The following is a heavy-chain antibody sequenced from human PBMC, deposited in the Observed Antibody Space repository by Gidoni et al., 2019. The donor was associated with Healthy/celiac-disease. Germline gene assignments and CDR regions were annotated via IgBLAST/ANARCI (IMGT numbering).Heavy chain of an antibody. CDR3: ARDRSEYSSSPGGYYFDY. J-gene: IGHJ4*02. V-gene: IGHV1-69*01. CDR1: GGTFSRDA. Sequence: QVQLVLSGAEVKKPGSSVKVSCQASGGTFSRDAIRWVRQAPGQGLEWTGGIITIFGTANYAQKFQGRVTITADESTSTAYMELSSLRSEDTAVYYCARDRSEYSSSPGGYYFDYWGQGTLVTVSS. CDR2: IITIFGTA. D-gene: IGHD6-6*01.